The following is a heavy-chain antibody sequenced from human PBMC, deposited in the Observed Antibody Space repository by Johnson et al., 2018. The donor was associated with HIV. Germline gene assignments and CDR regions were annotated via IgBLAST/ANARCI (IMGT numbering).Heavy chain of an antibody. CDR2: IYSGGST. CDR3: ARDYRYGGNSAFDI. CDR1: GFTVSSNY. V-gene: IGHV3-66*01. J-gene: IGHJ3*02. Sequence: MLLVESGGGLVQPGGSLRLSCAASGFTVSSNYMSWVRQAPGKGLEWVSVIYSGGSTYYTDSVKGRFTISRDNSKNTVYLQMNSLRAEDTAGYYCARDYRYGGNSAFDIWGQGIMVTVSS. D-gene: IGHD4-23*01.